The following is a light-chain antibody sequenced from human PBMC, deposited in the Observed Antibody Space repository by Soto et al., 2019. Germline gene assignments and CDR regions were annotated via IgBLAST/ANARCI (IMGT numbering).Light chain of an antibody. J-gene: IGKJ3*01. CDR2: GAS. CDR1: QSVSSTF. Sequence: EIVLTQSPGTLSLSPGDSATLSCRASQSVSSTFLAWYQHKPGRPPRLLIHGASSRATGIPDRFTGSGSGTDFTLTISRLEPEDFAVYYCQQYGSSPIFSFGPGPKVHI. CDR3: QQYGSSPIFS. V-gene: IGKV3-20*01.